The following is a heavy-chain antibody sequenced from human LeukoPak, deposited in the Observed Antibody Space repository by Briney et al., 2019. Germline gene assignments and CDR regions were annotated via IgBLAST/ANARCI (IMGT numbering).Heavy chain of an antibody. J-gene: IGHJ4*02. CDR3: ARVGERRRLFDY. V-gene: IGHV3-48*03. D-gene: IGHD3-16*01. CDR1: GFTFSSYE. Sequence: PGGSLRLSCAASGFTFSSYEMNWVRQAPGKGLEWVSYISSSGSTIYYADSVKGRFTISRDNAKNSLYLQMNSLRAEDTAVYYCARVGERRRLFDYWGQGTLVTVSS. CDR2: ISSSGSTI.